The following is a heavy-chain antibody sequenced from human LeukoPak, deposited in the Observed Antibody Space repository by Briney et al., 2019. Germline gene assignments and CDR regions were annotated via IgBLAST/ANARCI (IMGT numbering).Heavy chain of an antibody. CDR2: INPNSGGT. D-gene: IGHD3-10*01. CDR3: ARPHYYGSGDYYMVYYDY. Sequence: GASVKVSCKASGYTFTDYWMQWVRQAPGQGIEWMGWINPNSGGTNYAQKFQGRVTMSTDTAISTAYMELSGLTSDDTAVYFCARPHYYGSGDYYMVYYDYWGQGTLVTVSS. J-gene: IGHJ4*02. V-gene: IGHV1-2*02. CDR1: GYTFTDYW.